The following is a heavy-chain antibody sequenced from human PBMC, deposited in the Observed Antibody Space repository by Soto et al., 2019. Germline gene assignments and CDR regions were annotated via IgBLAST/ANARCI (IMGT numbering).Heavy chain of an antibody. D-gene: IGHD6-13*01. CDR2: IYHSGST. CDR1: GGSISSGGYS. V-gene: IGHV4-30-2*01. Sequence: PSETLSLTCAVSGGSISSGGYSWSWIRQPPGKGLEWIGYIYHSGSTYYNPSLKSRVTISVDRSKNQFSLKLSSVTAADTAVYYCARDRVAAAGRWFDPWGQGTLVTVSS. CDR3: ARDRVAAAGRWFDP. J-gene: IGHJ5*02.